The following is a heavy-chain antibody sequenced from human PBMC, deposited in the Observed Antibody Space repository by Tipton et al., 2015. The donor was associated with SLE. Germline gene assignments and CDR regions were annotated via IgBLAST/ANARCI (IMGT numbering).Heavy chain of an antibody. J-gene: IGHJ2*01. Sequence: TLSLTCTVSGGSISSYYWSWIRQPPGKGLEWIGYIYYSGSTNYNPSLKSRVTISVETSKNQFSLKLSSVTAADTAVYYCARDRIAARPGFDLWGRGTLVTVSS. D-gene: IGHD6-6*01. CDR2: IYYSGST. CDR1: GGSISSYY. CDR3: ARDRIAARPGFDL. V-gene: IGHV4-59*01.